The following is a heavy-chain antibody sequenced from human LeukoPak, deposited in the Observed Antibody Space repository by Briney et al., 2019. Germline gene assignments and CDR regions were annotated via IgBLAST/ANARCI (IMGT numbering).Heavy chain of an antibody. Sequence: GGSLRLSCAASGFSFRNYWMHWVRQPPGKGLVWVSRIKNDGTTTKYADSVKGRFTISGDNAKNTLYLQMSNLRAEDTAVYYCAGSAYYYDSSGYYMVDYWGQGTLVSVSS. V-gene: IGHV3-74*01. CDR2: IKNDGTTT. CDR3: AGSAYYYDSSGYYMVDY. J-gene: IGHJ4*02. D-gene: IGHD3-22*01. CDR1: GFSFRNYW.